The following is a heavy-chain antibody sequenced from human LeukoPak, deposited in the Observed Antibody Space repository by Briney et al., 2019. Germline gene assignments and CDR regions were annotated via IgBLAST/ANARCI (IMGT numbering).Heavy chain of an antibody. V-gene: IGHV3-30*18. CDR1: GFTFSSYG. Sequence: PGGSLRLSCAASGFTFSSYGMHWVRQAPGKGLEWVAVISYDGSNKYYADSVKGRFTISRDNSKNTLYLQMNSLRAEDTAVYYCAKEDGLLTALFDYWGQGTLVTVSS. CDR2: ISYDGSNK. D-gene: IGHD2-15*01. CDR3: AKEDGLLTALFDY. J-gene: IGHJ4*02.